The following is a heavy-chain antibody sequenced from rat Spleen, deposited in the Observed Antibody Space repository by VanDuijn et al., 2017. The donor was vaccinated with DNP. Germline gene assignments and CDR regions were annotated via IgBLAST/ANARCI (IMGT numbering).Heavy chain of an antibody. V-gene: IGHV5S23*01. D-gene: IGHD2-1*01. CDR1: GFSFSNYD. J-gene: IGHJ3*01. CDR2: ITNGGGTT. CDR3: IRDTAY. Sequence: EVQLVESDGGLVQPGRSLKLSCAASGFSFSNYDMAWVRQAPTKGLEWVASITNGGGTTYYRDSVKGRFTISRDNGKSTLYLQMDSLRSEDTATYYCIRDTAYWGQGTLVTVSS.